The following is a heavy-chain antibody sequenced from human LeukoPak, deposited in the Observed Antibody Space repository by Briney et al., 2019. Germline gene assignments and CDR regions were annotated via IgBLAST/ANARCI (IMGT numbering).Heavy chain of an antibody. D-gene: IGHD2-2*02. CDR1: GYTLTGYY. CDR3: ARRVVVPGAIFFDP. Sequence: ASVKVSCKASGYTLTGYYMHWVRQAPGQGREWMGWINPNSGGTNYAQKFQGRVTMTRDTSISTAYMELSRLRSDDTAVYYCARRVVVPGAIFFDPWGQRTLVTVSS. CDR2: INPNSGGT. J-gene: IGHJ5*02. V-gene: IGHV1-2*02.